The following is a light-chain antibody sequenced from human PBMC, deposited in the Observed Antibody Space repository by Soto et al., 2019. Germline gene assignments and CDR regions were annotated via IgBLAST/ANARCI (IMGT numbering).Light chain of an antibody. CDR2: EGS. J-gene: IGLJ1*01. CDR3: SSYTTSSTFFYV. CDR1: SSGLG. Sequence: QSALTQPASVSGSPGQSITISCTGTSSGLGSWYQQHPGKAPKLMIYEGSKRPSGVSDRFSGSKSGNTASLTISGLQAEDEADYYCSSYTTSSTFFYVFGIGTKLTVL. V-gene: IGLV2-14*02.